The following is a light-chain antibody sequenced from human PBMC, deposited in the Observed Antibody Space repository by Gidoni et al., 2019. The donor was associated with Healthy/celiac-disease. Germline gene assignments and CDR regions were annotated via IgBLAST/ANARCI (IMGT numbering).Light chain of an antibody. CDR2: AAS. J-gene: IGKJ4*01. CDR3: QQSYSTPLT. CDR1: QSISSY. V-gene: IGKV1-39*01. Sequence: DIQMTQSPSSLSASVGDRVTITCRASQSISSYLNWSQQKPGKAPKLLNYAASSLQSGVPSTFSESGSGTDFTLTISSLQPEDFAAYYGQQSYSTPLTFGGGTKVEIK.